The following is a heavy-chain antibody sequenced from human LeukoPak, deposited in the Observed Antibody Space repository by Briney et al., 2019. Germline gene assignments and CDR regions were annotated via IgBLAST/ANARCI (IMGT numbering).Heavy chain of an antibody. CDR3: ASERGYSGYTFGY. CDR2: VFYNGST. CDR1: GGSISSYY. J-gene: IGHJ4*02. D-gene: IGHD5-12*01. Sequence: SETLSLTCTVSGGSISSYYWSWIRQPPGRGLEWVGYVFYNGSTNYNPSLKSRVTISIDTSRIRFSLRLSSVTAADTARYYCASERGYSGYTFGYWGQGNMVTVSS. V-gene: IGHV4-59*01.